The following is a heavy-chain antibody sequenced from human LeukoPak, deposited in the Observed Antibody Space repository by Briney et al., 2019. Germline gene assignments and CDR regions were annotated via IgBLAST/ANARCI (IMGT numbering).Heavy chain of an antibody. Sequence: GGSLRLSCAASGFTFGSYSMNWVRQVPGKGLEWVSHITSSSGTKNFADSVKGRFSISRDNAKNSVFLQMNSLRDDDTGVYYCARESNWNFDYWGQGTLVAVSS. CDR3: ARESNWNFDY. CDR2: ITSSSGTK. J-gene: IGHJ4*02. D-gene: IGHD1-1*01. V-gene: IGHV3-48*02. CDR1: GFTFGSYS.